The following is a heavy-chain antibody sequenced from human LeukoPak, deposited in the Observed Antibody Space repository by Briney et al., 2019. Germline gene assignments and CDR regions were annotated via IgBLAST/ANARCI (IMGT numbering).Heavy chain of an antibody. CDR3: GRSAHDSGYSLFRY. V-gene: IGHV4-59*11. Sequence: SETLSLTCTVSGDSISSHYWSWMRQPPGKGLEWIGYVYHTGSTNYNPSLKSRVTISVDMSKNEFSLKLSSVTAADTAVYYCGRSAHDSGYSLFRYWGQGTLVTVSS. CDR2: VYHTGST. D-gene: IGHD3-22*01. J-gene: IGHJ4*02. CDR1: GDSISSHY.